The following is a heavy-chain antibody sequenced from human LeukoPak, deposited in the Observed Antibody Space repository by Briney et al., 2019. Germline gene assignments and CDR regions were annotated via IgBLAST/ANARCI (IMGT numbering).Heavy chain of an antibody. CDR1: GFTFSSYK. CDR2: ITTSGTTT. Sequence: GGSLRLSCAASGFTFSSYKMIWVRQAPGKGLEWVSYITTSGTTTYYADSLKGRFTISRDNAKNSLYLQMNSLRAEDTAVYYCARVLFHSLAVFDYRGQGTLVTVSS. D-gene: IGHD2/OR15-2a*01. V-gene: IGHV3-48*03. J-gene: IGHJ4*02. CDR3: ARVLFHSLAVFDY.